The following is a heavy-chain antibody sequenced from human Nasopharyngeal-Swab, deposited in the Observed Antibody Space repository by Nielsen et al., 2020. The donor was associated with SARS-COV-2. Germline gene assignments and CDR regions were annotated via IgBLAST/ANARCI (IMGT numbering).Heavy chain of an antibody. D-gene: IGHD2-21*01. CDR2: IDTDGSTT. J-gene: IGHJ5*02. Sequence: GESPKTPLAAPGFTFIRYWMHWVRQVPGKGLVWVSRIDTDGSTTDHADSVKGRFTISRDNAKNTLYLQMNNLRAEDTALYYCARDVAGADSAWGQGTLVTVSS. CDR1: GFTFIRYW. V-gene: IGHV3-74*01. CDR3: ARDVAGADSA.